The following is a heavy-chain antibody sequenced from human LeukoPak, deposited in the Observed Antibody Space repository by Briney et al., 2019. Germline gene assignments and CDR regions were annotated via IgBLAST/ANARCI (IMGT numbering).Heavy chain of an antibody. CDR3: AREFGYSGYDSLDYFDY. CDR1: GYTFTSYG. Sequence: ASVKVSCKASGYTFTSYGISWVRQAPGQGLEWMGWISAYNGNTNYAQKLQGRVTMTTDTSTSTAYMELRSLRSDDTAVYYCAREFGYSGYDSLDYFDYWGQGTLVTVSS. V-gene: IGHV1-18*01. J-gene: IGHJ4*02. CDR2: ISAYNGNT. D-gene: IGHD5-12*01.